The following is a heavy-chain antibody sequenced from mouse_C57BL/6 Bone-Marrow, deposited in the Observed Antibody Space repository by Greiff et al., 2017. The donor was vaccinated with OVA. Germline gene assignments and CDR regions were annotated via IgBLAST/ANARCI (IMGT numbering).Heavy chain of an antibody. CDR2: FHPNNDDT. V-gene: IGHV1-47*01. J-gene: IGHJ2*01. CDR1: GFTFTTYP. CDR3: ARKGIGDFDY. D-gene: IGHD2-14*01. Sequence: QVQLKESGADLVKPGASVKMSCKASGFTFTTYPIEWVKQTPGKRLEWIGNFHPNNDDTKYNEKFKGKTTLTVEKSSSTVYLELSRLTSDDSAIYYCARKGIGDFDYWGQGTTLTVSS.